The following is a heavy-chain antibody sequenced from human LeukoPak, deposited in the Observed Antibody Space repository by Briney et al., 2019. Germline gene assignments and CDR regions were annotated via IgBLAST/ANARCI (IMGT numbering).Heavy chain of an antibody. J-gene: IGHJ4*02. CDR3: ARTYSRESVYDFVFHY. CDR2: ISYDGKNI. V-gene: IGHV3-33*01. Sequence: PGGSLRLSCAASGFTFSSYGMHWVRQAPGKGLEWVAAISYDGKNIHYVDSVKGRFTISRDSSKSTVYLQMNSLRAEDTAVYYCARTYSRESVYDFVFHYCGQGTLVTVSS. D-gene: IGHD5/OR15-5a*01. CDR1: GFTFSSYG.